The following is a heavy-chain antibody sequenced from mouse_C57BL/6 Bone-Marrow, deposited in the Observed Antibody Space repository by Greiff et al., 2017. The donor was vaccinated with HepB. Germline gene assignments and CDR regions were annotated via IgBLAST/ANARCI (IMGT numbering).Heavy chain of an antibody. CDR1: GFNIKDDY. D-gene: IGHD2-1*01. V-gene: IGHV14-4*01. CDR2: IDPENGDT. CDR3: TTCLLWYPIFPMDY. J-gene: IGHJ4*01. Sequence: EVQLQQSGAELVRPGASVKLSCTASGFNIKDDYMHWVKQRPEQGLEWIGWIDPENGDTEYASKFQGKATITADTSSNTAYLQLSSLTSEDTAVYYCTTCLLWYPIFPMDYWGQGTAVTVSS.